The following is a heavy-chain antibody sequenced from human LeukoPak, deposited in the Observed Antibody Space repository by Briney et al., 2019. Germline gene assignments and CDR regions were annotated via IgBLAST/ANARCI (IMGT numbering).Heavy chain of an antibody. CDR1: GFTFSSYG. Sequence: PGRSLRLSCAASGFTFSSYGMHWVPQAPGKGLEWVAVISYDGSNKYYADSVKGRFTISRDNSKNTLYLQMNSLRAEDTAVYYCAKALWFGEVRTRGTDVWGKGPRSPSPQ. CDR3: AKALWFGEVRTRGTDV. J-gene: IGHJ6*01. V-gene: IGHV3-30*18. CDR2: ISYDGSNK. D-gene: IGHD3-10*01.